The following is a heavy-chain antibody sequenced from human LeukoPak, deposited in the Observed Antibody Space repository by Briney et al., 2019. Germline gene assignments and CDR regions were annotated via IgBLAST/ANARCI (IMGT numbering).Heavy chain of an antibody. CDR3: ARQYGLGSYYNWFDP. V-gene: IGHV4-30-4*01. D-gene: IGHD3-10*01. CDR1: GGPISSGDYY. CDR2: IYYSGST. J-gene: IGHJ5*02. Sequence: SETLSLTCTVSGGPISSGDYYWSWIRQPPGKGLEWIGYIYYSGSTYYNPSLKSRVTISVDTSKNQFSLKLSSVTAADTAVYYCARQYGLGSYYNWFDPWGQGTLVTVSS.